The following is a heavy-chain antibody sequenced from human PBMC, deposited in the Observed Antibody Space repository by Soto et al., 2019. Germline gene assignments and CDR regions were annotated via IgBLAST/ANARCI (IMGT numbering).Heavy chain of an antibody. J-gene: IGHJ5*02. Sequence: SETLSLTCTVSGGSISSGDYYWSWIRQPPGKGLEWIGYIYYSGSTYYNPSLKSRVTISVDTSKNQFSLKLSSVTAADTAVYYCARHTYYDILTGYSFNWFDPWGQGTLVTVSS. CDR1: GGSISSGDYY. D-gene: IGHD3-9*01. CDR3: ARHTYYDILTGYSFNWFDP. V-gene: IGHV4-30-4*01. CDR2: IYYSGST.